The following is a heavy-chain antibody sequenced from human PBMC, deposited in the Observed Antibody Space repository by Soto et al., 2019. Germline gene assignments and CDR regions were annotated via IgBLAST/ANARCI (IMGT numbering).Heavy chain of an antibody. CDR1: GFSLSTHGVA. J-gene: IGHJ5*02. V-gene: IGHV2-5*02. CDR2: IYWDDDK. Sequence: QITLKESGPTLVKPTQTLTLTCTFSGFSLSTHGVAVGWIRQPPGKALECLAIIYWDDDKRYNPSLKNRLTITQEDAKNQVVITMPNVDPVDTANYRCAYRLAYYLHWESGWFDPWGQGTLVTVSS. CDR3: AYRLAYYLHWESGWFDP. D-gene: IGHD3-10*01.